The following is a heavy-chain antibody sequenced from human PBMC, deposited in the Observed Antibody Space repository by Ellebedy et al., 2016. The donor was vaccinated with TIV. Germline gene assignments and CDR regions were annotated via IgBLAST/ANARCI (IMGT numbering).Heavy chain of an antibody. CDR2: ISRGGAPV. Sequence: PGGSLRLSCATSGFTGDFYMSWIRPAPGKGLEWLSFISRGGAPVYYADAVRGRFTISRDDGKSSLFLQMNSLRAEDTAVYYCTMTQGAAAATDFWGQGMQVTVS. CDR1: GFTGDFY. D-gene: IGHD1-26*01. J-gene: IGHJ4*02. CDR3: TMTQGAAAATDF. V-gene: IGHV3-11*01.